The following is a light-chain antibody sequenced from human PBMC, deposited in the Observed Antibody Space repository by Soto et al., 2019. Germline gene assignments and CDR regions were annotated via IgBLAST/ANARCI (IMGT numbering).Light chain of an antibody. Sequence: DIHMTQSPSTLSASVGDRVTITCRASQSISIWLAWYQQKPGKAPNLLIYKTSSLESGVPSRFSGSGSGTEFTLNISSRQPDDFATYYCQHYYDYSWMFGQGTKVEIK. J-gene: IGKJ1*01. CDR3: QHYYDYSWM. V-gene: IGKV1-5*03. CDR1: QSISIW. CDR2: KTS.